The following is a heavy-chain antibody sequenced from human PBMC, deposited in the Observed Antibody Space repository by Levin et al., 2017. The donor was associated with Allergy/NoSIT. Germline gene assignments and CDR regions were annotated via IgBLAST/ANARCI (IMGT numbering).Heavy chain of an antibody. CDR2: IYWDDDK. J-gene: IGHJ4*02. V-gene: IGHV2-5*02. D-gene: IGHD3-16*01. Sequence: TLSLTCTFSGFSLSTNRMGLGWIRQPPGKALEWLALIYWDDDKRYSPSLKSRLTITKDTSKNHVLLTMTNMDPIDTATFYCAHYSHYDGTFDYWGQGTLVTGSS. CDR1: GFSLSTNRMG. CDR3: AHYSHYDGTFDY.